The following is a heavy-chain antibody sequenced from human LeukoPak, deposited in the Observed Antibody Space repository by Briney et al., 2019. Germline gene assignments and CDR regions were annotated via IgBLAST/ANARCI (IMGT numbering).Heavy chain of an antibody. CDR2: IYSGGST. V-gene: IGHV3-53*01. D-gene: IGHD1-1*01. J-gene: IGHJ4*02. Sequence: GGSLRLSCAASGFTVSSNHMSWVRQAPGKGLEWVSVIYSGGSTDYADSVKGRFTISRDNSKNTLYLQMNSLRAEDTAVYHCARGPAGYNWGQGTLVTVSS. CDR1: GFTVSSNH. CDR3: ARGPAGYN.